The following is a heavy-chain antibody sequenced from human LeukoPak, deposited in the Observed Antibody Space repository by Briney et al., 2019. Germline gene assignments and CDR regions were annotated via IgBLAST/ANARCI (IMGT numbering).Heavy chain of an antibody. V-gene: IGHV4-31*03. D-gene: IGHD3-10*01. J-gene: IGHJ4*02. Sequence: SETLSLTCTVSGDSMSSGDYYWSWIRQHPGKGLEWIGYIFYSGSTFYNPSLKSRVSISIDTSKNHFSLKLSSATAADTAVYYCARVGSSFYDSGTYYIAYYFDHWGQGTLVTVSS. CDR1: GDSMSSGDYY. CDR3: ARVGSSFYDSGTYYIAYYFDH. CDR2: IFYSGST.